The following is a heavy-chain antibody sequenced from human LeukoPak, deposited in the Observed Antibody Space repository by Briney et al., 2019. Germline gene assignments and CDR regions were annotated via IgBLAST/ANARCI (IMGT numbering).Heavy chain of an antibody. CDR2: MNEDGSEK. J-gene: IGHJ5*02. V-gene: IGHV3-7*05. CDR3: AGKQKPGSWYWFDP. D-gene: IGHD1-14*01. Sequence: PGGSLRLSCVASGFTFSSYWMSWVRQAPGKGLEWVANMNEDGSEKYYADSVKGRFTISRDSAKNSLYLQMNSLRADDTALYYRAGKQKPGSWYWFDPWGQGTLVTVSS. CDR1: GFTFSSYW.